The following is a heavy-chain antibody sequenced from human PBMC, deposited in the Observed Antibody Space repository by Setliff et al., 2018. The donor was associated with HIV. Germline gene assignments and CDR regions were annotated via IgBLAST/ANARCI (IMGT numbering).Heavy chain of an antibody. Sequence: PGGSLRLSCAASGFTFSSYAMSWVRQAPGKGLEWVSVISGSGGSTYYADSVKGRFTISRDNSKNTLYLQMNSLRAEDTAVYYCAKDGVGATFYYYYYYMDVWGKGTTVTVSS. CDR1: GFTFSSYA. CDR3: AKDGVGATFYYYYYYMDV. D-gene: IGHD1-26*01. CDR2: ISGSGGST. J-gene: IGHJ6*03. V-gene: IGHV3-23*01.